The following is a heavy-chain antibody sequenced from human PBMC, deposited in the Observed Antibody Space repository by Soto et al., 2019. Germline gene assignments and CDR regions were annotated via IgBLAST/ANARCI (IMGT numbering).Heavy chain of an antibody. Sequence: QVQLQESGPGLVKPSETMSLTRTASGGSISSRYWNWIRQPPGKGPEWIGHIYNGESTNYNPSLKSRVTISVDTSKNQFSLKLGSVTAADTAVYYCAQTHGWPGFDYWGQGILVTVSS. CDR2: IYNGEST. J-gene: IGHJ4*02. D-gene: IGHD6-19*01. V-gene: IGHV4-59*01. CDR1: GGSISSRY. CDR3: AQTHGWPGFDY.